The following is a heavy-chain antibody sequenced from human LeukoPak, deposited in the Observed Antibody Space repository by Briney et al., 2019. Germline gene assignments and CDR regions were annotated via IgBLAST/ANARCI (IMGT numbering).Heavy chain of an antibody. CDR1: GFTFSSYA. Sequence: PGGSLRLFCAASGFTFSSYAMHWVRQAPGKGLEWVAVISYDGSNKYYADSVKGRFTISRDNSKNTLYLQMNSLRAEDTAVYYCAREFYSSGWYEGPFDPWGQGTLVTVSS. D-gene: IGHD6-19*01. V-gene: IGHV3-30-3*01. CDR3: AREFYSSGWYEGPFDP. CDR2: ISYDGSNK. J-gene: IGHJ5*02.